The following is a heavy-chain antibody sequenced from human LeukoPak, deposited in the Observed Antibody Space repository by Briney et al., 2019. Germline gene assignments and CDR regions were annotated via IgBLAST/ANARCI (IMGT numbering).Heavy chain of an antibody. CDR1: GFSFSDYY. CDR3: ASYDSSGYGALQH. J-gene: IGHJ1*01. D-gene: IGHD3-22*01. Sequence: EGSLRLSCAASGFSFSDYYMTWIRQAPGKGLEWVSYISSGGDFIHYADSVEGRFTISRDNTKKSLYLQMNSLRAEDTAVYFCASYDSSGYGALQHWGQGTLVTVSS. V-gene: IGHV3-11*04. CDR2: ISSGGDFI.